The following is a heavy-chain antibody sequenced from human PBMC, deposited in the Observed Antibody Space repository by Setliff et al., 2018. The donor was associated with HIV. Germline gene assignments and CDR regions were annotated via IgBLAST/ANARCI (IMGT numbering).Heavy chain of an antibody. CDR2: IYSTGST. J-gene: IGHJ5*02. V-gene: IGHV4-59*10. CDR3: ARMDITGTWRWFDP. Sequence: TLSLTCAVYGESFSDDYWSWIRQPAGKGLEWIGRIYSTGSTNYNPSLKSRVTMSIDTSKNQFSLKLNSVTAADTAIYYCARMDITGTWRWFDPWGLGTLVTVSS. CDR1: GESFSDDY. D-gene: IGHD1-7*01.